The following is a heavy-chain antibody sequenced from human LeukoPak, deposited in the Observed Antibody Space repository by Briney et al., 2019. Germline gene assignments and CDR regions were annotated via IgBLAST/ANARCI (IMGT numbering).Heavy chain of an antibody. V-gene: IGHV5-51*01. CDR3: ARQGETYYDFWSGYYTPPSFDY. D-gene: IGHD3-3*01. CDR2: IYPSDSDT. CDR1: GYSFASYW. Sequence: ESLKISCKGSGYSFASYWIAWVRQMPGKGLEWMGIIYPSDSDTRYSPSFQGQVIISADKSITTAYLQWSSLKASDTAMYYCARQGETYYDFWSGYYTPPSFDYWGQGTLVTVSS. J-gene: IGHJ4*02.